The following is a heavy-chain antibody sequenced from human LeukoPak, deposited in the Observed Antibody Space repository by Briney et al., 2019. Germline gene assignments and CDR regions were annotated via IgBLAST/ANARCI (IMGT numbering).Heavy chain of an antibody. CDR1: GFTFSSYS. D-gene: IGHD6-19*01. V-gene: IGHV3-48*02. J-gene: IGHJ4*02. CDR3: ARDLPPGSSGWYLGY. Sequence: GGSLRLSCAASGFTFSSYSMNWVRQDPGKGLEWVSYLSSSSGTIYYADSVKGRFTISRDNAKNSLYLQMNSLRDEDTAVYYCARDLPPGSSGWYLGYWGQGTLVTVSS. CDR2: LSSSSGTI.